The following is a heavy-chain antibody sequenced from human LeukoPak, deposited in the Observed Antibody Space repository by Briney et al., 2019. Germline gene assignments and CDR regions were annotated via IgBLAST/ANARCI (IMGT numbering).Heavy chain of an antibody. Sequence: SETLSLTCIVSGVSMRGYYLTWIRQRPGKGLEWIGYISYSGGTNYNPSLESRVTMSVYTSKNEFSLFVNSVTAADTAIYYCARRAIPSEPHYLDFWGQGILVTVSS. D-gene: IGHD2-2*02. CDR1: GVSMRGYY. V-gene: IGHV4-59*08. CDR3: ARRAIPSEPHYLDF. CDR2: ISYSGGT. J-gene: IGHJ4*02.